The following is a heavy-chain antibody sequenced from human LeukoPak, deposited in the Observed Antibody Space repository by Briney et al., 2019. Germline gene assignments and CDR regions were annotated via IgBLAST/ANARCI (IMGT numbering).Heavy chain of an antibody. D-gene: IGHD3-3*01. CDR1: GFTFSGFW. V-gene: IGHV3-7*03. Sequence: GGSLRLSCAVSGFTFSGFWMSWSRQAPGKGLEWVASINSDGSEGYYADVVKGRFTISRDNAKNSLYLQINSLRAEDTAVYYCARGGHHYDFWSGYLVRLDYWGQGTLVTVSS. J-gene: IGHJ4*02. CDR2: INSDGSEG. CDR3: ARGGHHYDFWSGYLVRLDY.